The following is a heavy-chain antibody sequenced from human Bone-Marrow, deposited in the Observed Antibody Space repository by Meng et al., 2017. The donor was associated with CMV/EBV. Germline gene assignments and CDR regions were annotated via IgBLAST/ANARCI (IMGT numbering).Heavy chain of an antibody. D-gene: IGHD2-2*01. J-gene: IGHJ6*02. CDR2: ISGSGGST. Sequence: GGSLRLSCAASGFTFSSYAMSWVRQAPGKGLEWVSAISGSGGSTYYADSVKGRFTISRDNSKTTLYLQMNSLRAEDTAVYYCAKEACSTTSCYYNYYYGLDVWGQGTTVTVSS. V-gene: IGHV3-23*01. CDR3: AKEACSTTSCYYNYYYGLDV. CDR1: GFTFSSYA.